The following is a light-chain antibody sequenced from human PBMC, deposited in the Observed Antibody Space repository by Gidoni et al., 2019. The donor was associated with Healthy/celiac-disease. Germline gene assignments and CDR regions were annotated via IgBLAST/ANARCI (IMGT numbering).Light chain of an antibody. CDR1: QSVLYSSNNKNY. V-gene: IGKV4-1*01. CDR2: WAS. Sequence: GSLGERATINCKSSQSVLYSSNNKNYLAWYQQKPGQPPKLLIYWASTRESGVPDRFSGSGSGTDFTLTISSLQAEDVAVYYCQQYYSTPPRTFGQGTKVEIK. CDR3: QQYYSTPPRT. J-gene: IGKJ1*01.